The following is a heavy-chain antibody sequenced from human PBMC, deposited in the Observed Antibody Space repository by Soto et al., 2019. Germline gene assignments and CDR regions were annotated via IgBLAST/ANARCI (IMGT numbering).Heavy chain of an antibody. J-gene: IGHJ5*02. D-gene: IGHD3-3*01. CDR2: ISHDGSNK. Sequence: GGSLRLSCAASGFTFSTFALHWVRQAPGKXLEWVALISHDGSNKNYADSVKGRFTISRDNSKNTLYMQVDSLRLEDTAVYYCARDGLPDDFRSGGYWFDPWGQGTLVTVSS. CDR3: ARDGLPDDFRSGGYWFDP. V-gene: IGHV3-30-3*01. CDR1: GFTFSTFA.